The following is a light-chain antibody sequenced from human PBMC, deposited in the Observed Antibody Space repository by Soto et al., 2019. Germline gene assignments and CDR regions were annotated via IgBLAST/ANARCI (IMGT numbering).Light chain of an antibody. V-gene: IGKV1-5*01. CDR2: DAS. J-gene: IGKJ3*01. CDR1: QSVSKW. Sequence: DIQMTQSPFTLSASVGDRVTITCRASQSVSKWLAWYQQKPGKAPKLLIYDASNLESGVPSRFSGSGSGTDFTLRISSLQPDDFATYYCQEYNSDSGYTFGPGTKVDIK. CDR3: QEYNSDSGYT.